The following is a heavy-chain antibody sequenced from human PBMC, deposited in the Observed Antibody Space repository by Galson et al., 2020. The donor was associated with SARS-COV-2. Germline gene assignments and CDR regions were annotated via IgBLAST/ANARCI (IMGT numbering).Heavy chain of an antibody. CDR3: ARETAAPLRAFAI. J-gene: IGHJ3*02. D-gene: IGHD2-21*02. Sequence: NSGGSLRLSCAASGFIFSSYTMSWVRQDPGKGLQWVSSISSGSNYIYYADSVKGRFTIARDNAKNSLYLQMNSLRADDTAVYYCARETAAPLRAFAIWGQGTVVTVSS. CDR2: ISSGSNYI. CDR1: GFIFSSYT. V-gene: IGHV3-21*01.